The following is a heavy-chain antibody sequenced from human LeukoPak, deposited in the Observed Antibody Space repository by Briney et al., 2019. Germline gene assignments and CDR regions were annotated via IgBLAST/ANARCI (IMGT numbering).Heavy chain of an antibody. V-gene: IGHV5-51*01. CDR3: ATLGYCSSTSCYDFDY. J-gene: IGHJ4*02. D-gene: IGHD2-2*01. CDR2: IYPGDSDT. CDR1: GYSFTSYW. Sequence: GEPLKISGKGSGYSFTSYWIGWVRQLPGKGLEWMGIIYPGDSDTRYSPSFHGQVTISADQSISTAYLQWSSLKASDTAMYYCATLGYCSSTSCYDFDYWGQGTLVTVSS.